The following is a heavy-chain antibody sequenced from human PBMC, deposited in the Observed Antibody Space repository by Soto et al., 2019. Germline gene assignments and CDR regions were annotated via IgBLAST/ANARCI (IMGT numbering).Heavy chain of an antibody. CDR2: INPNSGGT. CDR3: AREEPYYDSSGYTKVFDY. Sequence: QVQLVQSGAEVKKPGASVKVSCKASGYTFTGYYMHWVRQAPGQGLEWMGWINPNSGGTNYAQKFQGGVTMTRDTSISTAYMELSRLRSDDTAVYYCAREEPYYDSSGYTKVFDYWGQGTLVTVSS. CDR1: GYTFTGYY. J-gene: IGHJ4*02. D-gene: IGHD3-22*01. V-gene: IGHV1-2*02.